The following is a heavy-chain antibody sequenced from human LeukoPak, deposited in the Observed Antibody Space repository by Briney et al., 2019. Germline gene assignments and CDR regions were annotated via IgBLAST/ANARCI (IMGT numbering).Heavy chain of an antibody. D-gene: IGHD3-22*01. Sequence: PGGSLRLSCAASGFTFSSYAMHWVRQAPGKGLEWVSAISGSGGSTYYADSVKGRFTISRDNSKNTLFLQMNSLRAEDTAVYYCAKVPIYYYDTSGYFDYWGQGTLVTVSS. CDR2: ISGSGGST. J-gene: IGHJ4*02. V-gene: IGHV3-23*01. CDR1: GFTFSSYA. CDR3: AKVPIYYYDTSGYFDY.